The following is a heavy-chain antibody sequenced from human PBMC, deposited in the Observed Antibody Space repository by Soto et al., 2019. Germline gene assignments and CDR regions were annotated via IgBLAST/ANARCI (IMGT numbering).Heavy chain of an antibody. CDR3: AKALYGGVTY. V-gene: IGHV3-23*01. CDR1: GFTFSVYA. Sequence: EVRLLESGGGLVQPGGSLRLSCAASGFTFSVYAMSWVRQAPGKGLEWVSGISGSGDSTHYADSVKGRFTVSRDNSKSMLHLHTNSLRAEDTAIYYCAKALYGGVTYWGQGTLVTASS. D-gene: IGHD3-10*01. CDR2: ISGSGDST. J-gene: IGHJ4*02.